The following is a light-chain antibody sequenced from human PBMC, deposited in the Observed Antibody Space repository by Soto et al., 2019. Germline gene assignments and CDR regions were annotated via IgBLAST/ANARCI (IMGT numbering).Light chain of an antibody. J-gene: IGKJ5*01. CDR3: QQCNNWPPEIT. Sequence: ESVLTQSPVTLSFSPCEIATLTCSSMHIFSISYLAWYQQKPCHSPMLLIYCASNRATGIPARFSGSGSGTDFTLTIRSLEPEDFAVYYCQQCNNWPPEITFGQGTRLEIK. V-gene: IGKV3-11*01. CDR2: CAS. CDR1: HIFSISY.